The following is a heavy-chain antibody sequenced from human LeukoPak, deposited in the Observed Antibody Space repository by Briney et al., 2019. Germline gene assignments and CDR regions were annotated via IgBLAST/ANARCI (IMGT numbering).Heavy chain of an antibody. D-gene: IGHD6-25*01. CDR1: GGSINSGNYY. CDR2: IYISGTI. V-gene: IGHV4-61*02. CDR3: ARGGVPRSFDY. J-gene: IGHJ4*02. Sequence: SLQTLSLTCTVSGGSINSGNYYWSWIRQPAGKGLEWIGRIYISGTINYNPSLKSRVTISLDTSKRQFSLKLSSVTAADTAVYYCARGGVPRSFDYWGLGTLVTVSS.